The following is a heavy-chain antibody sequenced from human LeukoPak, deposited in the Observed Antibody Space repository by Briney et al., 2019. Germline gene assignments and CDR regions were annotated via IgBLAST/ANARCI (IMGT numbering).Heavy chain of an antibody. CDR2: IPYDGSNK. J-gene: IGHJ6*03. D-gene: IGHD3-3*01. V-gene: IGHV3-30*18. CDR3: AKYDFWSGYSMDV. CDR1: GLTISNSG. Sequence: PGRSLRLSCAASGLTISNSGMHWVRQAPGKGLEWVAVIPYDGSNKFYADSVKGRFTISRDNSENTLYLQLNSLRAEDTAVYYCAKYDFWSGYSMDVWGQGTTVTVSS.